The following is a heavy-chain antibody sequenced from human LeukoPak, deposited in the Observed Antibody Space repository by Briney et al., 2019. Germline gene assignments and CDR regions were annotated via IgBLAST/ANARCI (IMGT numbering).Heavy chain of an antibody. CDR2: IRSTIYGGTT. Sequence: GGSLRLSRTVSGFNFGDFAVSWVRQAPGKGLEWLGFIRSTIYGGTTDYAASVKGRFTISRDDSKSIAYLQMNSLKTEDTAMYYCTRDYPASFDVWGQGTLVTVSS. J-gene: IGHJ3*01. V-gene: IGHV3-49*04. CDR1: GFNFGDFA. CDR3: TRDYPASFDV.